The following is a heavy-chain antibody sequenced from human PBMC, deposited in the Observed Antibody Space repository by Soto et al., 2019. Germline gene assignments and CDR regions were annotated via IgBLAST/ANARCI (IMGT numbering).Heavy chain of an antibody. CDR3: ARDRKGGGRSYYGMDV. D-gene: IGHD3-16*01. Sequence: SETLSLTCAVYGGSFSGYYWSWIRQPPGKGLEWIGEINHSGSTNYNPSLKSRVTISVDTSKNQFSLKLSSVTAADTAVYYCARDRKGGGRSYYGMDVWGQGTTVTVSS. CDR1: GGSFSGYY. J-gene: IGHJ6*02. V-gene: IGHV4-34*01. CDR2: INHSGST.